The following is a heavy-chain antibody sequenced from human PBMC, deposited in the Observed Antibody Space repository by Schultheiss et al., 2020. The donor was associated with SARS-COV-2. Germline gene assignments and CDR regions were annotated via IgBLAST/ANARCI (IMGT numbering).Heavy chain of an antibody. CDR3: ARGRGDYGYHGMDV. Sequence: GGSLRLSCVASGFTFSSYSLNWVRQAPGKGLEWVSFIRESSNYIYYRDSVKGRFTISRDNVKNSLYLQMNNLRPEDTAVYYCARGRGDYGYHGMDVWGQGTTVTVSS. CDR1: GFTFSSYS. D-gene: IGHD4/OR15-4a*01. J-gene: IGHJ6*02. CDR2: IRESSNYI. V-gene: IGHV3-21*01.